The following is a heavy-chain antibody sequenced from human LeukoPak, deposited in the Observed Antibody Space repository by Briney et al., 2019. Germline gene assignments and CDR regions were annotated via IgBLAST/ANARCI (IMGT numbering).Heavy chain of an antibody. Sequence: SETLSLTCTVSGGSISSYYWSWIRQPPGKGLEWIGYIYYSGSTNYNPSLKSRVTISVDTSKNQFSLKLRSVTAADTAVYYCARGGRDGYSLYPFDYWGQGTLVTVSS. CDR2: IYYSGST. D-gene: IGHD5-24*01. CDR1: GGSISSYY. CDR3: ARGGRDGYSLYPFDY. V-gene: IGHV4-59*08. J-gene: IGHJ4*02.